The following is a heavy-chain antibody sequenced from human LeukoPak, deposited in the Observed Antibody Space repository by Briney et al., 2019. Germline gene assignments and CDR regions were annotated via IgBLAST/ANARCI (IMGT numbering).Heavy chain of an antibody. V-gene: IGHV1-2*02. D-gene: IGHD6-19*01. CDR2: INPNRGGT. CDR1: GYTFNAYF. J-gene: IGHJ4*01. CDR3: ARGGSGSGWVYYFDY. Sequence: GASVKVSCKASGYTFNAYFIHWVRQAPGQGLEWMGWINPNRGGTNSAQIFQGRVTMTWDTSISTAYLELSRLISHDTAVYYCARGGSGSGWVYYFDYWGQGTLVTVSS.